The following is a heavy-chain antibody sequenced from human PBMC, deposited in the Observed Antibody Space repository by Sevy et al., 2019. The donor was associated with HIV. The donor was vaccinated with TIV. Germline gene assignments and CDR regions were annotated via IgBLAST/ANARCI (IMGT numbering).Heavy chain of an antibody. D-gene: IGHD2-8*02. CDR3: AREWCTRPHDY. CDR1: GFAFYDYS. V-gene: IGHV3-23*01. Sequence: GGSLRLSCAASGFAFYDYSMSWIRQAPGKGLEGVATLSFGCGKINYADSVKGRFTISRDNSKNSFYLQMDNLRVEDTALYYCAREWCTRPHDYWGQGTRVTVSS. CDR2: LSFGCGKI. J-gene: IGHJ4*02.